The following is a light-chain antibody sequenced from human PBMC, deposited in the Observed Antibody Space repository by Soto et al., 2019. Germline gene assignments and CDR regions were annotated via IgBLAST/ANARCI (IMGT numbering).Light chain of an antibody. CDR3: QQYKNWPPLT. J-gene: IGKJ4*01. CDR2: GAF. CDR1: QSVSSN. Sequence: EIVMTQSPATLSVSTGGRATISCRASQSVSSNLAWYQQNPGQAPRLLIYGAFTRATGIPARFSGSGSGTEFTLTISSLQSEDFADYYCQQYKNWPPLTFGGGTKVEIK. V-gene: IGKV3-15*01.